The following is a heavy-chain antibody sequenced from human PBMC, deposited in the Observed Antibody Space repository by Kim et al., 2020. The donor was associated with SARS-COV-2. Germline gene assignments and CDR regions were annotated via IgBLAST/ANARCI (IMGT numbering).Heavy chain of an antibody. D-gene: IGHD3-10*01. CDR1: GYTFTSYD. CDR3: ARGRRGVIIVGYYYYMDA. Sequence: ASVKVSCKASGYTFTSYDINWVRQATGQRLEWMGWMNPNSGNTGYAQKFQGRVTMTRNTSISTAYMELSSLRSEDTAVYYCARGRRGVIIVGYYYYMDAWGTRTTVTVS. CDR2: MNPNSGNT. V-gene: IGHV1-8*01. J-gene: IGHJ6*03.